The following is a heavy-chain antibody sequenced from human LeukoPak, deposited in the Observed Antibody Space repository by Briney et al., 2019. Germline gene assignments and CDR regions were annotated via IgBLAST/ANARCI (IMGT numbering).Heavy chain of an antibody. Sequence: GGSLRLSCTAFGFTFTSYAMNWVRQAPGKGLEWVSAISTTGGDTYYADSVKGRFTISRDNSKNTLYLQMNSLRAEDTAVYYCAKVGTVVVITTPYYFDYWGQGTLVTVSS. CDR2: ISTTGGDT. CDR3: AKVGTVVVITTPYYFDY. CDR1: GFTFTSYA. V-gene: IGHV3-23*01. D-gene: IGHD3-22*01. J-gene: IGHJ4*02.